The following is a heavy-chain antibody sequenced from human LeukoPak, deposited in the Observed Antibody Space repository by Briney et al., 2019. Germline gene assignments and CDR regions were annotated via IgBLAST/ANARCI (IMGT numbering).Heavy chain of an antibody. V-gene: IGHV1-46*01. CDR1: GYTFTSYY. D-gene: IGHD3-22*01. Sequence: ASVKVSCKASGYTFTSYYMHWVRQAPGQGLEWMGIINPSGGSTSYAQKFQGRVTMTRDTSTSTVYMELSGLRSEDTAVYYCARERGYYDSSGYYEPLPIDYWGQGTLVTVSS. J-gene: IGHJ4*02. CDR3: ARERGYYDSSGYYEPLPIDY. CDR2: INPSGGST.